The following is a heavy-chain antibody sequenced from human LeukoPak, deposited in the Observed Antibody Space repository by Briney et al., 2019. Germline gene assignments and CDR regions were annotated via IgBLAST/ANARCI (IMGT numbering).Heavy chain of an antibody. Sequence: GGSLRLSCAASGFTFSSYAMSWVRQAPGKGLEWVSAISGSGAGTYYADSVGGRFTISRDNSKNTLYLQMNSLRADDTAVYYCARPLISGYYYFDNWGQGTLVTVSS. CDR1: GFTFSSYA. CDR2: ISGSGAGT. J-gene: IGHJ4*02. V-gene: IGHV3-23*01. CDR3: ARPLISGYYYFDN. D-gene: IGHD3-22*01.